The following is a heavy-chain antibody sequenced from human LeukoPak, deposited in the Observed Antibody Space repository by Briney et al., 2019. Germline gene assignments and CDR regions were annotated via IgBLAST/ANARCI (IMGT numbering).Heavy chain of an antibody. CDR3: ARHFKHVRSGTQHWFDT. V-gene: IGHV4-4*09. CDR1: GGSITSYY. D-gene: IGHD1-14*01. Sequence: PSETLSLTCTVSGGSITSYYWSWIRQPPGKGLEWIGLIYSSGSTYYNPSLRSRLTISVDTSKNQFSLKLSSVTAADTAVYYFARHFKHVRSGTQHWFDTWGQGTLVTVSS. J-gene: IGHJ5*02. CDR2: IYSSGST.